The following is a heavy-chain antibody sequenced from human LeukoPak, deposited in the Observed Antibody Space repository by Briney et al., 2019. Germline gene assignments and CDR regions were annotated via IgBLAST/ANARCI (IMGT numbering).Heavy chain of an antibody. V-gene: IGHV4-38-2*01. CDR2: IFHSGST. CDR3: ARASGSYGSGSYYYYGMDV. Sequence: PSETLSLTCAVSGYSISSGYYWGWIRQPPGKGLEWIGSIFHSGSTYYNPSLKRRVNMSVDTSKNQISLTLSSVTAADTAVYYCARASGSYGSGSYYYYGMDVWGKGTTVTVSS. D-gene: IGHD3-10*01. CDR1: GYSISSGYY. J-gene: IGHJ6*04.